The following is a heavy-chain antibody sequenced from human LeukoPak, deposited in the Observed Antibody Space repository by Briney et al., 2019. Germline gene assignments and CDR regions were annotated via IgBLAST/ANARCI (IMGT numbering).Heavy chain of an antibody. D-gene: IGHD1-1*01. J-gene: IGHJ3*02. Sequence: ASVKVSCKASGYIFSVYFIHWVRQAPGQGLEWLGWINPISGDKHSAQNFQGRVTLARDTSVSTAYMELSGLTSDDTAVYYCVRDPRTGPIRWAAFDIWGQGTMVTVSS. CDR1: GYIFSVYF. CDR2: INPISGDK. V-gene: IGHV1-2*02. CDR3: VRDPRTGPIRWAAFDI.